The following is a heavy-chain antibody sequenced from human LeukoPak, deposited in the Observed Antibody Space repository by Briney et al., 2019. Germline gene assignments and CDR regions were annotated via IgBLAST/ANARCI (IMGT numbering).Heavy chain of an antibody. CDR2: IIPIFGTA. V-gene: IGHV1-69*05. Sequence: SVKVSCKASGGTFSSYAISWVRQAPGRGLEWMGGIIPIFGTANYAQKFQGRVTITTDESTSTAYMELSSLRSEDTAVYYCARAFYSSSLGGAFDIWGQGTMVTVSS. D-gene: IGHD6-6*01. CDR1: GGTFSSYA. J-gene: IGHJ3*02. CDR3: ARAFYSSSLGGAFDI.